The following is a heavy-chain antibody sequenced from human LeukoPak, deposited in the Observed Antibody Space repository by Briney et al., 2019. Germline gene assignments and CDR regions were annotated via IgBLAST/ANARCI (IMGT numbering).Heavy chain of an antibody. J-gene: IGHJ6*02. CDR2: FYYSGST. CDR3: ARAYYYYGMDV. CDR1: GGSISSYY. Sequence: SETLSLTCTVSGGSISSYYWSWIRQPPGKGLEWIGYFYYSGSTNYNPSLKSRVTISVDTSKNQFSLKLSSVTAADTAVYYCARAYYYYGMDVWGQGTTVTVSS. V-gene: IGHV4-59*01.